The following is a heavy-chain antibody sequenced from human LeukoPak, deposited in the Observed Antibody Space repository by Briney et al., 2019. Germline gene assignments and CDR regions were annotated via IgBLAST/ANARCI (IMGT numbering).Heavy chain of an antibody. J-gene: IGHJ4*02. V-gene: IGHV3-23*01. CDR1: GFTFSSYA. Sequence: GGSLRLSCAASGFTFSSYAMSWVRQAPGKGLEWVSAISGSGGSTYYADSVKGRFTISRDNSKNTLYLQMNSLRAEDTAVYYCAKGRSMTTVTTYFDYWGQGTLVTASS. CDR2: ISGSGGST. CDR3: AKGRSMTTVTTYFDY. D-gene: IGHD4-17*01.